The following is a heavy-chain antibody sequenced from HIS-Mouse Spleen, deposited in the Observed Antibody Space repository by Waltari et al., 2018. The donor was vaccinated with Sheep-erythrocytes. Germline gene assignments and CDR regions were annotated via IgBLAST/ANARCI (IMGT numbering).Heavy chain of an antibody. CDR3: TSSGEMATNYYYYGMDV. Sequence: EVQLVESGGGLVKPGGSLRLSCAASGFTFSNAWLSGVRQAPGKGLEWVGRIKSKTDGGTTDYAAPVKGRFTISRDDSKNTLYLQMNSLKTEDTAVYYCTSSGEMATNYYYYGMDVWGQGTTVTVSS. CDR1: GFTFSNAW. D-gene: IGHD5-12*01. V-gene: IGHV3-15*01. J-gene: IGHJ6*02. CDR2: IKSKTDGGTT.